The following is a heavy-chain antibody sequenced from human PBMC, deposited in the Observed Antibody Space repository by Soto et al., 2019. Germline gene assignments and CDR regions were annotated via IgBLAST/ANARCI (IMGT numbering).Heavy chain of an antibody. V-gene: IGHV3-23*01. J-gene: IGHJ6*02. CDR3: AKDDIVGPTTDYYYGMDV. CDR2: ISGSGGRT. D-gene: IGHD1-26*01. Sequence: EVKLSESGGGLVQPGGSLRLSCAASGFTFTTSAMSWVRQAPGKGLEWVSGISGSGGRTYYADSMRGRFTIYRDNSKNTVHLQMNSLRVDDAAVYYCAKDDIVGPTTDYYYGMDVWGQGTTVTVSS. CDR1: GFTFTTSA.